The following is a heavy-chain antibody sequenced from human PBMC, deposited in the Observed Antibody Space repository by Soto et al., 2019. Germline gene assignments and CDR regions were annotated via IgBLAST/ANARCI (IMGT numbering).Heavy chain of an antibody. CDR2: ISSSSSYI. V-gene: IGHV3-21*01. J-gene: IGHJ4*02. Sequence: GGSLRLSCAASGFTFSSYSMNWVRQAPGKGLEWVSSISSSSSYIYYADSVKGRFTISRDNAKNSLYLQMNSLRAEDTAVYYCARDPQDYYYDSSGYRSFDYWGQGTLVTVFS. D-gene: IGHD3-22*01. CDR1: GFTFSSYS. CDR3: ARDPQDYYYDSSGYRSFDY.